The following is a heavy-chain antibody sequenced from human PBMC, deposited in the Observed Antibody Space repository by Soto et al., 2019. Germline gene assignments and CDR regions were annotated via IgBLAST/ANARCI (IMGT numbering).Heavy chain of an antibody. CDR2: IIPMFGTP. D-gene: IGHD5-18*01. J-gene: IGHJ4*02. V-gene: IGHV1-69*01. Sequence: QVHLVQSGAEVKKPGSSVKVSCKLSGGSFREYAMSWVRHAPGQGLELVGGIIPMFGTPIYAQKFQGRVTITADESTSSAYMELSSLTSEDTSVYYCARDSTAMVTTSFDYLGQGTLVTVSS. CDR3: ARDSTAMVTTSFDY. CDR1: GGSFREYA.